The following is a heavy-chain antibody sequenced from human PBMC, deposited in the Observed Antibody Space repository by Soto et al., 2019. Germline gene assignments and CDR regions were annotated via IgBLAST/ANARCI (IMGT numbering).Heavy chain of an antibody. J-gene: IGHJ4*02. D-gene: IGHD1-1*01. Sequence: RGSLRLSCAASGFTFSSYAMRWVRQAPGKGLEWVSAISGSGGSTYYADSVKGRFIISRDNSKNTVYLQINSLRGEDTAAYYGSRMPRNWPNFDYCGQETRVTVSP. CDR3: SRMPRNWPNFDY. CDR2: ISGSGGST. V-gene: IGHV3-23*01. CDR1: GFTFSSYA.